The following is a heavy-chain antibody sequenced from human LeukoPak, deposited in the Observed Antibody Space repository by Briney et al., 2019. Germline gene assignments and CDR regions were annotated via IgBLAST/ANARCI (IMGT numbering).Heavy chain of an antibody. V-gene: IGHV1-18*01. CDR2: ISAYNGNT. CDR3: ARDRGHYYDSSGYSDY. D-gene: IGHD3-22*01. J-gene: IGHJ4*02. Sequence: GASVKVSCKASGYTFTSYGISWLRQAPGQGLEWMGWISAYNGNTNYAQKLQGRVTMTTDTSTSTAYMELRSLRSDDTAVYYCARDRGHYYDSSGYSDYWGQGTLVTVSS. CDR1: GYTFTSYG.